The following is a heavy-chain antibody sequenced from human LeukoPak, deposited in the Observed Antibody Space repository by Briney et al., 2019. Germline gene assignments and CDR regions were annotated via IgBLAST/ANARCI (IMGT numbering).Heavy chain of an antibody. J-gene: IGHJ5*02. V-gene: IGHV4-39*07. CDR2: IYYSGST. D-gene: IGHD1-1*01. CDR1: GGSISSSSYY. Sequence: SETLSLTCTVSGGSISSSSYYWGWIRQPPGKGLEWIGSIYYSGSTYYNPSLKSRVTISVDTSKNQFSLKLSSVTAADTAVYYCARDHVGEERETDNWFDPWGQGTLVTVSS. CDR3: ARDHVGEERETDNWFDP.